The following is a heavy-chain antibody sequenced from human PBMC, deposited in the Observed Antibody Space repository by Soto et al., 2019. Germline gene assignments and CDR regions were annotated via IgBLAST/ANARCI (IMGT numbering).Heavy chain of an antibody. CDR1: GFTSSSYA. CDR3: ARDRSLSRGSFPAPFY. D-gene: IGHD1-26*01. CDR2: ISYDGSNK. J-gene: IGHJ4*02. V-gene: IGHV3-30-3*01. Sequence: QVQLVESGGGVVQPGRSLRLSCAASGFTSSSYAMHWVRQAPGKGLEWVAVISYDGSNKYYADSVKGRFTISRDNSKNTLYLQMNSLRTEDTAVYYCARDRSLSRGSFPAPFYWGQGTLVTVSS.